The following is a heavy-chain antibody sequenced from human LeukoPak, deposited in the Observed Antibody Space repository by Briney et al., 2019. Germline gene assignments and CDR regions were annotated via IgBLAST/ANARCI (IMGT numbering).Heavy chain of an antibody. D-gene: IGHD3-10*01. Sequence: SETLSLTCTVSGGSISSGGYYWSWIRQHPGKGLEWIGYIYYSGSTYYNPSLKSRVTISVDTSKNQFSLKLSSVTAADTAVYYCARDRTIPDGSSGYYYYGMDVWGQGTTVTVSS. CDR1: GGSISSGGYY. V-gene: IGHV4-31*03. CDR3: ARDRTIPDGSSGYYYYGMDV. CDR2: IYYSGST. J-gene: IGHJ6*02.